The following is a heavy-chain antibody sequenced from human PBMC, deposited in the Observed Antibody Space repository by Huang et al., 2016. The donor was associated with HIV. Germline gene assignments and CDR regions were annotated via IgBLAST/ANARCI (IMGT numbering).Heavy chain of an antibody. Sequence: QVHLVESGGGVVQPGGSLRLSCAASGFKLSGFGMPWPRQAPAKGLGGVAVISYDGRGKFYTDSVKGRFTISRDNSDNTLSLQMKGLRPDDTAVYYCAKESRWFSDFDHWGQGVLVSVSS. CDR1: GFKLSGFG. J-gene: IGHJ4*02. CDR3: AKESRWFSDFDH. CDR2: ISYDGRGK. V-gene: IGHV3-30*18. D-gene: IGHD2-15*01.